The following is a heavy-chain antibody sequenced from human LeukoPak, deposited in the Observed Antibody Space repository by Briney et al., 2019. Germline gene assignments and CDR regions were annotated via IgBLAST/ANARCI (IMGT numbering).Heavy chain of an antibody. Sequence: SETLSLTCAVYGGSFSGYYWSWIRQPPGKGLEWIGEINHSGSTNYNPSLKSRVTISVDTSKNQFSLKLSSVTAADTAVYYYARPQAPYYDFWSGYYDYWGQGTLVTVSS. CDR1: GGSFSGYY. J-gene: IGHJ4*02. D-gene: IGHD3-3*01. CDR2: INHSGST. V-gene: IGHV4-34*01. CDR3: ARPQAPYYDFWSGYYDY.